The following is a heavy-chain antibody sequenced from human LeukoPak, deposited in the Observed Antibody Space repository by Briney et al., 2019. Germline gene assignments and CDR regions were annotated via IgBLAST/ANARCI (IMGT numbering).Heavy chain of an antibody. J-gene: IGHJ4*02. Sequence: SETLSLTCTVSGGSISSYYWSWIRQPPGKGLEWIGYIYYSGSTNYNPSLKSRVTISVDTSKNQFSLKLSSVTAADTAVYYCARETRGHFDYWGQGTLVTVSS. CDR2: IYYSGST. V-gene: IGHV4-59*01. CDR3: ARETRGHFDY. CDR1: GGSISSYY. D-gene: IGHD3-10*01.